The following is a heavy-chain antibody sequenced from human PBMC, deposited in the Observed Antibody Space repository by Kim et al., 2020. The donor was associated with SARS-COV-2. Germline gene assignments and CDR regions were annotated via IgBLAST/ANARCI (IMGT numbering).Heavy chain of an antibody. CDR1: GFTFSGSA. D-gene: IGHD5-18*01. J-gene: IGHJ4*02. CDR3: AKRSGAPIQLWTFDY. V-gene: IGHV3-23*01. Sequence: GGSLRLSCAASGFTFSGSAMSCVRQAPGRGLECVSTVTKSGDATYYADSVKGRFTISRDNSKNTLYLQMNNLKAEDTAVYYCAKRSGAPIQLWTFDYWGQGNLVTVSS. CDR2: VTKSGDAT.